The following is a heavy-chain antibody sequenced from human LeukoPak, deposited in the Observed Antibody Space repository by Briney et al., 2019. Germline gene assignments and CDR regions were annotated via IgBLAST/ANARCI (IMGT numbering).Heavy chain of an antibody. CDR2: ISTSSTFI. V-gene: IGHV3-21*01. CDR1: GFSLSSYD. Sequence: RGSLRLSCAASGFSLSSYDINWVRQAPGKGLERVSSISTSSTFIYYTYSVKGRFTISRDNAKNSLYLQMNSLSAEDTAVYYCARADCSSSTCYLRSSWFDPWRQGTMVTVSS. CDR3: ARADCSSSTCYLRSSWFDP. D-gene: IGHD2/OR15-2a*01. J-gene: IGHJ5*02.